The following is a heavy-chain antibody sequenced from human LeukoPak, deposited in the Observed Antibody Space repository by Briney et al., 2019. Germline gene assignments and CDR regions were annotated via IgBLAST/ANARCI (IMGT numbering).Heavy chain of an antibody. J-gene: IGHJ4*02. Sequence: SETLSLTCSVSGGSISSYYWSWIRQSPGKGLEWIGYAYYTGSTNYNPSLKSQVTISVDTSKNHFSLKLTSVTSADTAVYYRARDRYCGGDCSDYWGQGTLVTVSS. CDR1: GGSISSYY. V-gene: IGHV4-59*12. D-gene: IGHD2-21*02. CDR2: AYYTGST. CDR3: ARDRYCGGDCSDY.